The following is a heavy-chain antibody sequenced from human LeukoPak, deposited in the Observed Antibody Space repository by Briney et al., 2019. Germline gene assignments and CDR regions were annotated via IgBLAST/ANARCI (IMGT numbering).Heavy chain of an antibody. J-gene: IGHJ4*02. CDR3: ARTDWGSFDY. CDR1: GVSVSSGDYF. Sequence: SETLSLTXTVSGVSVSSGDYFWSWIGQPPGKGLEWIGYIYFSGSTDSNPSLESRVTVSIDTSKNQFSLKLRSVTAADTAVYYCARTDWGSFDYWGQGTLVTVSS. V-gene: IGHV4-30-4*08. CDR2: IYFSGST. D-gene: IGHD3-16*01.